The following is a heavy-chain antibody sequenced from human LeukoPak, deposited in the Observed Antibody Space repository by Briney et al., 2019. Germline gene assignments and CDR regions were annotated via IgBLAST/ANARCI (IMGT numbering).Heavy chain of an antibody. CDR2: ISGSGGNT. Sequence: GGSVRLSCAASGFTFSSYAMSWVRQAPGKGLEWVSAISGSGGNTYYADSVKGRFTISRDNSKNTLYLQMNSLRAEDTAVYYCAKDRVAVTRLGAFDIWGQGTMVTVSS. CDR3: AKDRVAVTRLGAFDI. D-gene: IGHD3-3*01. V-gene: IGHV3-23*01. CDR1: GFTFSSYA. J-gene: IGHJ3*02.